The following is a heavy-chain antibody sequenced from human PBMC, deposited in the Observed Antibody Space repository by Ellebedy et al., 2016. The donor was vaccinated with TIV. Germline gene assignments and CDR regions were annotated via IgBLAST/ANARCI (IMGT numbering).Heavy chain of an antibody. CDR3: AKGVGVGWFYYGLDV. CDR1: GITLNNYA. Sequence: PGGSLRLSCAASGITLNNYAVNWVRQAPGKGLVWVSAISGSGGSAAYTDSVKGRFNISRDNSKNTIYRQMNNLRAEDTAVYYCAKGVGVGWFYYGLDVWGQGTTVTVSS. D-gene: IGHD1-26*01. CDR2: ISGSGGSA. J-gene: IGHJ6*02. V-gene: IGHV3-23*01.